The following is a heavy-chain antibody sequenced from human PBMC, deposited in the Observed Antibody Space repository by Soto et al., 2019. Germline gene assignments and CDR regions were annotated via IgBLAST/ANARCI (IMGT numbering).Heavy chain of an antibody. V-gene: IGHV4-59*01. J-gene: IGHJ4*02. CDR3: ARDSKRGYSGYDKLDY. Sequence: LSLTCTVSGGSISSYYWSWIRQPPGKGLEWIGYIYYSGSTNSNPSLKSRVTISVDTSKNQFSLKLSSVTAADTAVYYCARDSKRGYSGYDKLDYWGQGTLVTVSS. CDR1: GGSISSYY. D-gene: IGHD5-12*01. CDR2: IYYSGST.